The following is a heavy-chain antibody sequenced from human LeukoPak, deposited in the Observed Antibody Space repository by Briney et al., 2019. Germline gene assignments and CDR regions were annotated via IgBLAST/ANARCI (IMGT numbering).Heavy chain of an antibody. J-gene: IGHJ4*02. CDR3: ARRRRTIWFGELLSSPFDY. D-gene: IGHD3-10*01. V-gene: IGHV4-34*01. CDR1: GGSFSGYY. Sequence: SETLSLTCAVYGGSFSGYYWSWIRQPPGKGLEWIGEINHSGSTNYNPSLKSRVTISVDTSKNQFSLKPSSVTAADTAVYYCARRRRTIWFGELLSSPFDYWGQGTLVTVSS. CDR2: INHSGST.